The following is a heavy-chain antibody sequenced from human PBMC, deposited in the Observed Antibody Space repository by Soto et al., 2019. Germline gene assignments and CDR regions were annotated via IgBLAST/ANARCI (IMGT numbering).Heavy chain of an antibody. J-gene: IGHJ4*02. D-gene: IGHD3-10*01. V-gene: IGHV1-18*04. CDR2: ISAYNGNT. CDR1: GYTFSSFG. Sequence: QVQLVQSGPEVKKPGASVKVSCRASGYTFSSFGISWVRQAPGQGLEWLGWISAYNGNTNYAQSLQGRVTMTTDTTTGTAYMERRSLRSDDTAVYYCARDQTLVRGVIIWLFDYWGQGTLVTVSS. CDR3: ARDQTLVRGVIIWLFDY.